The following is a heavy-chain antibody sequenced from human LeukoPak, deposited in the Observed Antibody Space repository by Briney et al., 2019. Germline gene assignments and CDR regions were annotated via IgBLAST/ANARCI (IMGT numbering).Heavy chain of an antibody. V-gene: IGHV1-2*02. Sequence: GASVKVSCKASGYTFTGYYIHWVRQAPGQGLEWMGWINPNSGGTNYAQKFRGRVTMTRDTSISTAYMELSRLRSDDTAVYYCASGYSGSGSYLDYWGQGTLVTVSS. CDR1: GYTFTGYY. J-gene: IGHJ4*02. CDR2: INPNSGGT. CDR3: ASGYSGSGSYLDY. D-gene: IGHD3-10*01.